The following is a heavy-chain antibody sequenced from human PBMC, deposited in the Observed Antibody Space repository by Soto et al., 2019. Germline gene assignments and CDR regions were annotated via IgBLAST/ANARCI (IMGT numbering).Heavy chain of an antibody. Sequence: EVQLVESGGGLVQPGGSLRLSCSASGFTFSSYAMHWVRQAPGKGLEYVSAISSNGGSTYYAGSVKGRFTISRDNSKNTLYLQMSSLRPEDTAVYHCVKGTTVINPTAGYFDYWGQGTLVTVSS. D-gene: IGHD3-22*01. CDR1: GFTFSSYA. CDR2: ISSNGGST. CDR3: VKGTTVINPTAGYFDY. V-gene: IGHV3-64D*08. J-gene: IGHJ4*02.